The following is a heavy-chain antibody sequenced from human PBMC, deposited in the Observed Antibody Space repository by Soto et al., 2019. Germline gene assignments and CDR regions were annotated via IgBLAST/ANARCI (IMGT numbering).Heavy chain of an antibody. CDR1: GGYISSYY. D-gene: IGHD4-17*01. CDR3: ARHPTVTEYYFDY. Sequence: SETQSLTCTVSGGYISSYYWSWIRQPPGKGLEWIGYIYYSGSTNYNPSLKSRVTISVDTSKNQFSLKLSSVTAADTAVYYCARHPTVTEYYFDYWGQGTLVTVSS. J-gene: IGHJ4*02. V-gene: IGHV4-59*08. CDR2: IYYSGST.